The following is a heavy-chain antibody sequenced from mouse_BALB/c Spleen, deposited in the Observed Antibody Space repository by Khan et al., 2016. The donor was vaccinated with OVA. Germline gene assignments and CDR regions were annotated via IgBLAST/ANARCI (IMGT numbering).Heavy chain of an antibody. J-gene: IGHJ2*01. Sequence: EVKLLESGPGLVKPSQSLSLTCTVTGYSITSGYAWNWIRQFPGNKLEWMGYISYSGVPSYTPSLKSRISITRDTSKNQFFLQLNSVTTEDTATYYCARGNYYGYYFDYWGQGTTLTVSS. CDR3: ARGNYYGYYFDY. CDR1: GYSITSGYA. V-gene: IGHV3-2*02. D-gene: IGHD1-1*01. CDR2: ISYSGVP.